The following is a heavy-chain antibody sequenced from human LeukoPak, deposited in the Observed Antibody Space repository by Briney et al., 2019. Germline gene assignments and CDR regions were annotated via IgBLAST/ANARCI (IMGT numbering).Heavy chain of an antibody. D-gene: IGHD3-10*01. CDR2: INHSGST. V-gene: IGHV4-34*01. CDR1: GGSFSGYY. Sequence: PSETLSLTCAGYGGSFSGYYWSWIRQPPGKGLEWIGEINHSGSTNYNPSLKSRVTISVDTSKNQFSLKLSSVTAADTAVYYCARHMVRGVTDYWGQGTLVTVSS. J-gene: IGHJ4*02. CDR3: ARHMVRGVTDY.